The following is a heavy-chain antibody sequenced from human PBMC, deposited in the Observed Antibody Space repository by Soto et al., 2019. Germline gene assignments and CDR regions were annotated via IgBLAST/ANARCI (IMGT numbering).Heavy chain of an antibody. CDR3: AKRPLEFHMYDY. D-gene: IGHD1-1*01. Sequence: EVQLSESGGGLVQPGGSLRLSCTASGFIFRNYVMTWVRQAPGKGLEWVSSIIGSGGTTYYTDSVKSRFTISRDNYKNTLFLQINSLRAEDTAVYYCAKRPLEFHMYDYWGQGTLVTVSS. CDR2: IIGSGGTT. V-gene: IGHV3-23*01. J-gene: IGHJ4*02. CDR1: GFIFRNYV.